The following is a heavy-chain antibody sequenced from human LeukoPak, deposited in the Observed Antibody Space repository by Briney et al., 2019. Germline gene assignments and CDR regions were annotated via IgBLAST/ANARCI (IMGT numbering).Heavy chain of an antibody. D-gene: IGHD3-10*01. Sequence: GGSLRLSCAVSGFTFSSYWMTWVRQAPGKGLEWVANIKEDGSEKFYVDSVKGRFTISRDNAKNSLYLQINSLRAEDTAVYYCARDPHYGPFDYWGQGTLVTVSS. CDR3: ARDPHYGPFDY. J-gene: IGHJ4*02. CDR2: IKEDGSEK. CDR1: GFTFSSYW. V-gene: IGHV3-7*01.